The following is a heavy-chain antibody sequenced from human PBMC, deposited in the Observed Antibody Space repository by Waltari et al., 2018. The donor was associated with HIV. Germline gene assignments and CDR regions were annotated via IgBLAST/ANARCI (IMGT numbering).Heavy chain of an antibody. CDR2: INTNTGNP. D-gene: IGHD3-22*01. CDR3: AREGYDSSGYYWGEDAFDI. CDR1: GYTFISYA. J-gene: IGHJ3*02. Sequence: QAQLVQSGSELKKPGASVKVSCKASGYTFISYAMNWVRQAPGQGLEWMGWINTNTGNPTYAQGFTGRFVFSLDTSVSTAYLQISSLKAEDTAVYYCAREGYDSSGYYWGEDAFDIWGQGTMVTVSS. V-gene: IGHV7-4-1*02.